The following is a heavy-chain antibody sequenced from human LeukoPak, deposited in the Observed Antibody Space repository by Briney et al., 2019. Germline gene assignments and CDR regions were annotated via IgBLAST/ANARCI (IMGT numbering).Heavy chain of an antibody. CDR3: ARGLWFGESHFDY. Sequence: GGSLRLSCAASGFTFSSYSMNWVRQAPGKGLEWVSSISSSSSYIYYADSVKGRFTISSDNAKNSLYLQMNSLRAEDTAVYYCARGLWFGESHFDYWGQGTLVTVSS. CDR1: GFTFSSYS. J-gene: IGHJ4*02. D-gene: IGHD3-10*01. CDR2: ISSSSSYI. V-gene: IGHV3-21*01.